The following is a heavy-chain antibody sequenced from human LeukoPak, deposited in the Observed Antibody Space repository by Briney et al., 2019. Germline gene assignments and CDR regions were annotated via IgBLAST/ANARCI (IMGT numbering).Heavy chain of an antibody. V-gene: IGHV3-30*02. J-gene: IGHJ6*03. CDR1: GFTFSIYG. Sequence: GGSLRLSCAASGFTFSIYGMHWVRQAPGKGLEWVAFIRFDGSNKYYADSVKGRFAISRDNSRDTLFLQMNSLRPEDTAVYYCANGFGEFNYYYYYMDLWGKGTTATVSS. CDR2: IRFDGSNK. CDR3: ANGFGEFNYYYYYMDL. D-gene: IGHD3-10*01.